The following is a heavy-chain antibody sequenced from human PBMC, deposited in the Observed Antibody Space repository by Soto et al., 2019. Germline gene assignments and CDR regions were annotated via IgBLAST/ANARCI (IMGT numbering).Heavy chain of an antibody. J-gene: IGHJ4*02. CDR3: VKQAHGLDGVAFDY. Sequence: PGGSLRLSCSASGFIFSESTIYWVRQVPGKGLEAISAVSTSGRSTYYADSAKDRFTISRDNSKNTLFLQMGSLRPEDTAIYYCVKQAHGLDGVAFDYWGQGTQVT. CDR1: GFIFSEST. CDR2: VSTSGRST. V-gene: IGHV3-64D*06. D-gene: IGHD2-15*01.